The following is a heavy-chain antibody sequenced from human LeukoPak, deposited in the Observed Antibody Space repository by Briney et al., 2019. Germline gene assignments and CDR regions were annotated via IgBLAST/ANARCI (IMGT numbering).Heavy chain of an antibody. CDR1: GYTFTSYW. D-gene: IGHD6-13*01. CDR3: VRSSWYVADF. CDR2: IHPGDSDT. J-gene: IGHJ4*02. Sequence: GESLKISCKGSGYTFTSYWIGWVGQMPGKGLECMGIIHPGDSDTRYCTSFQGQVTISADKSISTAYLQWSSLKASDTAMYYCVRSSWYVADFWGQGTLVSVSS. V-gene: IGHV5-51*01.